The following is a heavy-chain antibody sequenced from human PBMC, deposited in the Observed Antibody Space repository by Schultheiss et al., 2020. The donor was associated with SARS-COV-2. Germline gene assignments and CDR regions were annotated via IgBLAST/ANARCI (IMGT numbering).Heavy chain of an antibody. D-gene: IGHD2-8*01. CDR3: ARRAYGEAFDI. V-gene: IGHV4-34*01. Sequence: GSLRLSCAVYGGSFSGYYWSWIRQPPGKGLEWIGYIYYSGSTYYNPSLKSRVTISVDTSKNQFSLKLSSVTAADTAVYYCARRAYGEAFDIWGQGTMVTVSS. CDR2: IYYSGST. CDR1: GGSFSGYY. J-gene: IGHJ3*02.